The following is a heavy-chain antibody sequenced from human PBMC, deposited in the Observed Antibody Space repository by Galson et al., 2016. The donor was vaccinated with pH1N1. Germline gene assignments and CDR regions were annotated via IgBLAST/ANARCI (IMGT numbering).Heavy chain of an antibody. CDR1: GYIFTRDY. CDR2: TDPSNGGT. D-gene: IGHD7-27*01. V-gene: IGHV1-46*03. J-gene: IGHJ4*02. Sequence: SVKVSCKASGYIFTRDYFHWARQAPGQGLEWMGVTDPSNGGTTFAQKFQGLVTMTRDTSTSTVYMEVSGLKSDDTAVYYCIRDLGRLRDFWGQGTLVTVSS. CDR3: IRDLGRLRDF.